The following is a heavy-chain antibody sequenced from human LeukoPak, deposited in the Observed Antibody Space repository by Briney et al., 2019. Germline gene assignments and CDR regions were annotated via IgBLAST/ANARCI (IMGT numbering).Heavy chain of an antibody. CDR2: IWYDGSNK. CDR3: AKDSWNQRYYYDSSGPGEASDI. J-gene: IGHJ3*02. D-gene: IGHD3-22*01. V-gene: IGHV3-33*06. CDR1: GFTFSSYG. Sequence: PGRSLRLSCAASGFTFSSYGMHWVRQAPGKGLEWVAVIWYDGSNKYYADSVKGRFTISRDNSKNTLYLQMNSLRAEDTAVYYCAKDSWNQRYYYDSSGPGEASDIWGQGTMVTVSS.